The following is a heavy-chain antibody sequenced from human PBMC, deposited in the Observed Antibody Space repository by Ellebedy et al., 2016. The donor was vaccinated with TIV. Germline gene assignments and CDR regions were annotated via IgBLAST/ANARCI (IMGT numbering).Heavy chain of an antibody. J-gene: IGHJ4*02. CDR2: IYHSGST. CDR3: ATYKGYYGSGSAGGIDY. D-gene: IGHD3-10*01. V-gene: IGHV4-30-2*01. Sequence: MPSETLSLTCTVSGGSISSGGYSWSWIRQPPGKGLEWIGYIYHSGSTYYNPSLKSRVTISVDRSKNQFSLKLSSVTAADTAVYYCATYKGYYGSGSAGGIDYWGQGTLVTVSS. CDR1: GGSISSGGYS.